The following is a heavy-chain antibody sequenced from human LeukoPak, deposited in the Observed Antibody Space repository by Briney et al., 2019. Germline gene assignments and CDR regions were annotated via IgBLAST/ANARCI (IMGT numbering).Heavy chain of an antibody. CDR3: ATGVSSGSYYGYFDY. V-gene: IGHV1-24*01. CDR2: VDPEDGET. D-gene: IGHD1-26*01. Sequence: ASVKVSCKVSGYTLTELSMHWVRQAPGKGLEWMGRVDPEDGETIYAEKFQGRVTITADTSTDTAYMELSSLRSEDTAVYYCATGVSSGSYYGYFDYWGQGTLVTVSS. CDR1: GYTLTELS. J-gene: IGHJ4*02.